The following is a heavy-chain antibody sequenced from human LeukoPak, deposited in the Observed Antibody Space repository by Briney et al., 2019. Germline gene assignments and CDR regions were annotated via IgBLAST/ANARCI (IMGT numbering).Heavy chain of an antibody. D-gene: IGHD2/OR15-2a*01. V-gene: IGHV3-23*01. CDR1: GFSFTTYA. CDR2: VSGSGNTI. CDR3: AKGQNVVEVATPLDS. Sequence: GGSLRLSCSASGFSFTTYALSWVRQAPGKGLEWISVVSGSGNTIYYADSVKGRFTISRDPSKKTVFLQMNSLRAEDTAVYYCAKGQNVVEVATPLDSWGQGTPVTVSP. J-gene: IGHJ4*02.